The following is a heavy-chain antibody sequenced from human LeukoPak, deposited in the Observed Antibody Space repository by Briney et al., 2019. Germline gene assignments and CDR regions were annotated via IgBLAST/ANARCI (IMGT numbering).Heavy chain of an antibody. Sequence: NPSETLSLTCAVYGGSFSSYHWNWIRQPPGKGLEWIGEISHSGSTNYNPSLKSRVTISLDMLKNQFALKLSSVTAADTAVYYCARDRSYYDSSGYPHYWYFDLWGRGTLVTVSS. CDR2: ISHSGST. CDR3: ARDRSYYDSSGYPHYWYFDL. CDR1: GGSFSSYH. D-gene: IGHD3-22*01. J-gene: IGHJ2*01. V-gene: IGHV4-34*01.